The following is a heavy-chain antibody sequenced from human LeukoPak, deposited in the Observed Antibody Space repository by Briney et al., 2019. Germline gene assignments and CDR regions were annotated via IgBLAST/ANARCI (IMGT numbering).Heavy chain of an antibody. D-gene: IGHD3-10*01. CDR3: ARGAVHGSGSPDY. V-gene: IGHV4-34*01. CDR2: INHSGST. J-gene: IGHJ4*02. Sequence: SETLSLTCAVYGGTFSGYYWFCIRQAPGKELEWMGDINHSGSTTYNPSLTSRVTISVDPSKHQFSLKLSSVTAADTAVYYCARGAVHGSGSPDYWGQGTMVTVSS. CDR1: GGTFSGYY.